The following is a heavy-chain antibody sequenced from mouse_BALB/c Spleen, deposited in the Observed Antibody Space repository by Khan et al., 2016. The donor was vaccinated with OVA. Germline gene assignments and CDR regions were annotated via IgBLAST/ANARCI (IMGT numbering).Heavy chain of an antibody. CDR3: EREGLSYSYGSTYAMDY. CDR1: GYSITSDYA. D-gene: IGHD2-12*01. V-gene: IGHV3-2*02. CDR2: INYSGSI. Sequence: EVKLLESGPGLVKPSQSLSLTCTVTGYSITSDYAWNWIRQFPGNKLEWLGYINYSGSITYNPSLKSRIFITRDTSKNPFFLQLHSVTTEDTATYYCEREGLSYSYGSTYAMDYWGQGTSVTGSS. J-gene: IGHJ4*01.